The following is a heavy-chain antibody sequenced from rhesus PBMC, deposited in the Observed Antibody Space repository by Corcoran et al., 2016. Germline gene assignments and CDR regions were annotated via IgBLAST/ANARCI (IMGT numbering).Heavy chain of an antibody. V-gene: IGHV4-122*02. Sequence: QVQLQESGPGLVKPSETLSLTCAVSGYSISGYYWSWIRQAPGKGLEWIGYINYSGGPVYHPPLKSRVTSARDTSKTQSSLKLSSGTAADTAVYYCARGGYSGMYYHFDYWGQGVLVTVSS. D-gene: IGHD3-16*01. J-gene: IGHJ4*01. CDR3: ARGGYSGMYYHFDY. CDR1: GYSISGYY. CDR2: INYSGGP.